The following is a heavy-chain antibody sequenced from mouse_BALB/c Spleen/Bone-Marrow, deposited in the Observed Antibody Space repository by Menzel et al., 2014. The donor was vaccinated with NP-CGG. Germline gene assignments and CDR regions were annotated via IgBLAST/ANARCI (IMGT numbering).Heavy chain of an antibody. CDR3: ARSAGYWYFEV. CDR2: IDTSDSYT. D-gene: IGHD1-2*01. Sequence: VKLMESGAELVMPGASVKMSCKASGYTFTDYWMHWVKQRPGQGLEWIGAIDTSDSYTSYNQKFKGKATLTVDESSSTAYMQPSSLTSEDSAVYYCARSAGYWYFEVWGAVSTVTFPS. V-gene: IGHV1-69*01. J-gene: IGHJ1*01. CDR1: GYTFTDYW.